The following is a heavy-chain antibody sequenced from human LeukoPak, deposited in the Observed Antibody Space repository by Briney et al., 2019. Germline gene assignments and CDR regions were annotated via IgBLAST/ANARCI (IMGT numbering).Heavy chain of an antibody. CDR2: IYYSGST. V-gene: IGHV4-39*07. Sequence: PSETLSLTCTVSGGSISSSSYYWGWIRQPPGKGLEWIGSIYYSGSTYYNPSLKSRVTISVDMSKNQFSLKLSSVTAADTAVYYCASLPSRYCSSTSCYPYYFDYWGQGTLVTVSS. D-gene: IGHD2-2*01. CDR1: GGSISSSSYY. CDR3: ASLPSRYCSSTSCYPYYFDY. J-gene: IGHJ4*02.